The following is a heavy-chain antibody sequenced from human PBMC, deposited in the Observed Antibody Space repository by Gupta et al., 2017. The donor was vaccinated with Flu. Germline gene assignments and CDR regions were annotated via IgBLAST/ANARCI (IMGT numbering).Heavy chain of an antibody. D-gene: IGHD2-2*01. CDR1: GYPFPTHA. CDR2: INTDNGNT. Sequence: GYPFPTHAIRWVRQAPGHRLEWMGWINTDNGNTKYSQNFQGRVTITRDTSASTVYLELSSLRSEDTALYYCARRLSSSSWDDVFDIWGPGTMVTVSS. V-gene: IGHV1-3*04. CDR3: ARRLSSSSWDDVFDI. J-gene: IGHJ3*02.